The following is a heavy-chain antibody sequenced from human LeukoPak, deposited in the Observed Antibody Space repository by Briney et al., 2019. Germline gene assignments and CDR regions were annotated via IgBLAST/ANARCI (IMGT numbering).Heavy chain of an antibody. Sequence: SETLSLTCNVSGGSISSNYWSWIRQPPGKGLEWIGYFHDSESTNYNPSLKSRVSISVDTSKKQVSLKLSSVTAADTAVYYCARGDASGRPGIASDFWGQGTLVTVSS. V-gene: IGHV4-59*01. J-gene: IGHJ4*02. D-gene: IGHD1-26*01. CDR1: GGSISSNY. CDR2: FHDSEST. CDR3: ARGDASGRPGIASDF.